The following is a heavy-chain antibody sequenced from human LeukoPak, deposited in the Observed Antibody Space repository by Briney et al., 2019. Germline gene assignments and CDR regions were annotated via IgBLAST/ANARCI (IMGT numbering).Heavy chain of an antibody. CDR1: GGSISSYY. CDR2: IYYSGST. CDR3: ARLGNYGATFYFDY. Sequence: SETLSLTCTVSGGSISSYYWSWIRQPPGKGLEWIGYIYYSGSTNYNPSLKSRVTISVDTSKNQFSLKLSSVTAADTAVYYCARLGNYGATFYFDYWGQGTLVTVSS. V-gene: IGHV4-59*08. J-gene: IGHJ4*02. D-gene: IGHD1-26*01.